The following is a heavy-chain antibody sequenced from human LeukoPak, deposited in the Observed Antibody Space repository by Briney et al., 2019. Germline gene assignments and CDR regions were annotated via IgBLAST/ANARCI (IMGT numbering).Heavy chain of an antibody. Sequence: SQTLSLTCTVSGGSISSGGYYWSWIRQHPGKGLEWIGYIYYSGSTYYNPSLESRVTISVDTSKNQFSLRLGSVTAADTAVYYCASSSGYYYFDYWGQGTLVTVSS. CDR1: GGSISSGGYY. CDR2: IYYSGST. V-gene: IGHV4-31*03. J-gene: IGHJ4*02. D-gene: IGHD3-22*01. CDR3: ASSSGYYYFDY.